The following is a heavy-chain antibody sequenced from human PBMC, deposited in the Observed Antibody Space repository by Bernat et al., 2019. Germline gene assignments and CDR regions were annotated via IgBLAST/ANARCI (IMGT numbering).Heavy chain of an antibody. Sequence: QVQLVQSGAEVKKPGSSVKVSCKASGGTFSSYAISWVRQAPGQGLEWMGGIIPIFGTANYAQKFQGRVTITADESTSTAYMELSSLRSEDTAVYYCARDISRTTVTTPDGGAFDIWGQWTMVTVSS. CDR2: IIPIFGTA. V-gene: IGHV1-69*01. CDR1: GGTFSSYA. J-gene: IGHJ3*02. CDR3: ARDISRTTVTTPDGGAFDI. D-gene: IGHD4-11*01.